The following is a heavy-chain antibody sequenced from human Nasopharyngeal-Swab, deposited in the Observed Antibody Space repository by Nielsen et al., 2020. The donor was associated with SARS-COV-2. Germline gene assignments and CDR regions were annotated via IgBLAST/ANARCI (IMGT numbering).Heavy chain of an antibody. D-gene: IGHD1-1*01. CDR1: GVSVSSIAAT. V-gene: IGHV6-1*01. J-gene: IGHJ6*02. CDR2: TYYRSKSSS. Sequence: QTLSLTCAISGVSVSSIAATWKCSRQTPSRGLEWLGRTYYRSKSSSDYGVSVKSRISINPDTPKNQFSMQLNSVTPEDTAVYYCARAYNSGLDVWGQGTTVTVSS. CDR3: ARAYNSGLDV.